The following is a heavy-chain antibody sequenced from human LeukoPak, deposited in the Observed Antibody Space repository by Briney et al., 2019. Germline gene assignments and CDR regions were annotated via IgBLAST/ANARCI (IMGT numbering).Heavy chain of an antibody. Sequence: GGSLRLSCAASGFTFSDYYMSWIRQAPGKGLEWVSYISSSGSTIYYADSVKGRFTISRDNAKNSLYLQMNSLRAEDTAVYYCARAICGGDCSDALDIWGQGTMVTVSS. D-gene: IGHD2-21*01. CDR3: ARAICGGDCSDALDI. V-gene: IGHV3-11*01. CDR1: GFTFSDYY. J-gene: IGHJ3*02. CDR2: ISSSGSTI.